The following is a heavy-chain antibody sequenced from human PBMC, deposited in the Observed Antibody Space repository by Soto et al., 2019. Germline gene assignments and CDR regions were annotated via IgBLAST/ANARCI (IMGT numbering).Heavy chain of an antibody. CDR2: IYYSGST. D-gene: IGHD5-12*01. V-gene: IGHV4-31*03. CDR1: GGSISSGGYY. J-gene: IGHJ5*02. Sequence: QVQLQESGPGLVKPSQTLSLTCTVSGGSISSGGYYWIWIRQHPGKGLEWIGYIYYSGSTYYNPSLKSRVTISVDTSKNQFSLKLSSVTAADTAVYYCARDLREATIGFDPWGQGTLVTVSS. CDR3: ARDLREATIGFDP.